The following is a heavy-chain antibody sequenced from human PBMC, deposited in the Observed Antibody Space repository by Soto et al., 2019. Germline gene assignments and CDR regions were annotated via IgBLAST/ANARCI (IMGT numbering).Heavy chain of an antibody. J-gene: IGHJ5*02. CDR3: ARAYYYDSSGYYYKLLLFAP. V-gene: IGHV4-61*01. D-gene: IGHD3-22*01. CDR1: GGSVSSGSYY. Sequence: SETLSLTCTVSGGSVSSGSYYWSWIRQPPGKGLEWIGYIYYSGSTNYNPSLKSRVTISVDTSKNQFSLKLSSVTAADTAVYYCARAYYYDSSGYYYKLLLFAPWGQGSLVTAPQ. CDR2: IYYSGST.